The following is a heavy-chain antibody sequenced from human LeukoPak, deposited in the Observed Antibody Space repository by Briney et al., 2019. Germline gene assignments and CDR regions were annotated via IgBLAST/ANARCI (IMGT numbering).Heavy chain of an antibody. J-gene: IGHJ1*01. CDR3: ARGSYGGNSGEYFQH. V-gene: IGHV1-69*13. CDR2: IIPIFGTA. D-gene: IGHD4-23*01. CDR1: GYTFTSYG. Sequence: ASVKVSCKASGYTFTSYGISWVRQAPGQGLEWMGGIIPIFGTANYAQKFQGRVTITADESTSTAYMELSSLRSEDTAVYYCARGSYGGNSGEYFQHWGQGNLVTVSS.